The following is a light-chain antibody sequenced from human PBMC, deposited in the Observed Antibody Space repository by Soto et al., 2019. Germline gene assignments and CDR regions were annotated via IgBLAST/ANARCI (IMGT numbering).Light chain of an antibody. J-gene: IGLJ1*01. CDR3: PPYNSTPPPPPLF. CDR2: EVR. V-gene: IGLV2-14*01. CDR1: SSDIGSYNF. Sequence: LTQPSSLSVSPGQSITISFTGTSSDIGSYNFVSCYQHHPGKAPKLLIYEVRYRPSGLSDRFSGSKSANTASLTISGLPAGAEADYFCPPYNSTPPPPPLFFGSGTKVTV.